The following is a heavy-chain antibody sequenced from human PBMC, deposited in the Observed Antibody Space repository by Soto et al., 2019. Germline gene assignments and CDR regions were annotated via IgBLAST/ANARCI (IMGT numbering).Heavy chain of an antibody. J-gene: IGHJ6*02. CDR3: ARDVPHPGYPPRPQYYYYYGMDV. CDR1: GYTFTSYY. V-gene: IGHV1-46*01. Sequence: GASVKVSCKASGYTFTSYYMRWVRQAPGQGLEWMGIINPSGGSTSYAQKFQGRVTMTRDTSTSTVYMELSSLRSEDTAVYYCARDVPHPGYPPRPQYYYYYGMDVWGQGTTVTVSS. D-gene: IGHD2-2*01. CDR2: INPSGGST.